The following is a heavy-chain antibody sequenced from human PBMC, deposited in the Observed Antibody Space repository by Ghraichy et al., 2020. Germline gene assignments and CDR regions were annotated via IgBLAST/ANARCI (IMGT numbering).Heavy chain of an antibody. Sequence: EGSLRLSCAASGFTFSNVWMRWVRQAPGKGLEWVAHIKSESYGGTTDYAAPVKGRFTISRDDSKNTLYLQMNSLRIEDTGIYYCTTGPWGNGWYTSYIQHWGQGALITVSS. CDR2: IKSESYGGTT. V-gene: IGHV3-15*01. D-gene: IGHD6-19*01. CDR1: GFTFSNVW. CDR3: TTGPWGNGWYTSYIQH. J-gene: IGHJ1*01.